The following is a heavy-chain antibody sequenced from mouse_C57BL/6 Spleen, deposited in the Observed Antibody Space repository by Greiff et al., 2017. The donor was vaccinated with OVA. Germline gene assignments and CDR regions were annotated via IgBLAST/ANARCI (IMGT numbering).Heavy chain of an antibody. CDR2: IAPANGNT. CDR1: GFNINNTY. Sequence: VQLQQSVAELVRPWASVKLSCTASGFNINNTYLHWVKQRPEQGLEWIGRIAPANGNTKYAPKFQGKATITADTSSNTAYLQLSSLTSADTAISYCARSPSTEAGAMDYWGQGTSVTVSS. CDR3: ARSPSTEAGAMDY. V-gene: IGHV14-3*01. J-gene: IGHJ4*01.